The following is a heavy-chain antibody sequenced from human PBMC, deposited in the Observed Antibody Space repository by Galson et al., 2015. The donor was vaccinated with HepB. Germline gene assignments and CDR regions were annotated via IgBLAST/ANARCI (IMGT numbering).Heavy chain of an antibody. Sequence: SLRLSCAASGFTFSSSWMNWVHQAPGKGLEWVSSISSSSSYIYYADSVKGRFTISRDNAKNSLYLQMNSLRAEDTAVYYCARDRYGDYTLDYWGQGTLVTVSS. D-gene: IGHD4-17*01. CDR2: ISSSSSYI. J-gene: IGHJ4*02. V-gene: IGHV3-21*01. CDR3: ARDRYGDYTLDY. CDR1: GFTFSSSW.